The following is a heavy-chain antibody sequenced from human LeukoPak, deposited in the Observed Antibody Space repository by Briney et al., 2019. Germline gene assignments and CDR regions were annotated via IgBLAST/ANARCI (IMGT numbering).Heavy chain of an antibody. J-gene: IGHJ4*02. CDR3: AKDHSPCGGDCYTPLDY. CDR1: GSTFSSYA. V-gene: IGHV3-30*04. CDR2: ISYDGSNK. D-gene: IGHD2-21*02. Sequence: PGGSLRLSCAASGSTFSSYAMHWVRQAPGKGLEWVAVISYDGSNKYYADSVKGRFTISRDNSKNTLYLQMNSLRAEDTAVYYCAKDHSPCGGDCYTPLDYWGQGTLVTVSS.